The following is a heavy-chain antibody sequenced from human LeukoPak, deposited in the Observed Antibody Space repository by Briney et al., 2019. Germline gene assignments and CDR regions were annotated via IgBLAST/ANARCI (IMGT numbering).Heavy chain of an antibody. CDR3: ARGHMLTGYYNFAXXDP. CDR2: IKQDGSEK. J-gene: IGHJ5*02. D-gene: IGHD3-9*01. Sequence: GGSLRLSCAASGFTFSSYWMSWVRQAPGKGLEWVANIKQDGSEKYYVDSVKGRFTISRDNAKNSLYLHMNSLSAGDTAVYFCARGHMLTGYYNFAXXDPXXXGTXVTVSS. V-gene: IGHV3-7*04. CDR1: GFTFSSYW.